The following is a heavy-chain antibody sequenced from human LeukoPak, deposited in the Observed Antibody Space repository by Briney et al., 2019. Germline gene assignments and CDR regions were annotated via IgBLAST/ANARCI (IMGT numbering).Heavy chain of an antibody. CDR1: GYSFTSYW. J-gene: IGHJ4*02. D-gene: IGHD3-3*01. Sequence: GESLKISCKGSGYSFTSYWIGWVRQMPGKGLEWMGIIYPGDSDTRYSLSFQGQVTISADKSISTAYLQWSSLKASDTAMYYCVRRPYVWSGYYGYFDYWGQGTLVTVSS. CDR2: IYPGDSDT. CDR3: VRRPYVWSGYYGYFDY. V-gene: IGHV5-51*01.